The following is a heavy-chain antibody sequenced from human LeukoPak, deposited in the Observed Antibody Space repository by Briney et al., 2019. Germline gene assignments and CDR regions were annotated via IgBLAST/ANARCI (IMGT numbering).Heavy chain of an antibody. Sequence: GGSLRLSCEASGVTFSSYVMSWVRKAPGKGPEWVSGISGSGGGTYYADSVKGRFAISRDNSKNTLYLQMNSLRAEDTAVYYCVQEGPRGLAFDIWGQGTKVTASS. J-gene: IGHJ3*02. V-gene: IGHV3-23*01. CDR3: VQEGPRGLAFDI. CDR2: ISGSGGGT. CDR1: GVTFSSYV.